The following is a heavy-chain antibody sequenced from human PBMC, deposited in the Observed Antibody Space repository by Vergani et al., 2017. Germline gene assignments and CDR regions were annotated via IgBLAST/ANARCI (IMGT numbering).Heavy chain of an antibody. J-gene: IGHJ6*03. CDR3: AKDGRYCSSTSCYWYYYYYMDV. V-gene: IGHV3-30*18. CDR1: VFTSRSYG. Sequence: QVQLVESGGGVVQPGRSLRLSCAASVFTSRSYGMHGVRQAPAKGREWVAVISYDGGNKHYADSVKGRFTISRDNSKNTLYLQMNSLRAEDTAVYYCAKDGRYCSSTSCYWYYYYYMDVWGKGTTVTVSS. D-gene: IGHD2-2*01. CDR2: ISYDGGNK.